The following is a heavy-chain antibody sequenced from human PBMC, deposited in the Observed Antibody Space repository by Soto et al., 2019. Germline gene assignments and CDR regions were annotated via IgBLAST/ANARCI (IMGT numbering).Heavy chain of an antibody. CDR3: ARAPLTVTTLDY. CDR1: GFTFSSYA. CDR2: ISYDGSNK. Sequence: QVQLVESGGGVVQPGRSLRLSCAASGFTFSSYAMHWVRQAPGKGLEWVAVISYDGSNKYYADSVKGRFTISRDNSKNTLYLQMNSLRAGDTAVYYCARAPLTVTTLDYWGQGTLVTVSS. J-gene: IGHJ4*02. V-gene: IGHV3-30-3*01. D-gene: IGHD4-17*01.